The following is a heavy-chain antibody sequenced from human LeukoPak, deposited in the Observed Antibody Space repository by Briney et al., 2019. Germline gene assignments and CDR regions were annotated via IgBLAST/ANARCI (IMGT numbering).Heavy chain of an antibody. CDR3: ARAGSGTYYKGFDY. J-gene: IGHJ4*02. CDR1: GGSIRGYY. V-gene: IGHV4-59*08. Sequence: PSETLSLTCAVSGGSIRGYYWSWIRQPPGKGLEWIGYIYSSGSTNYNPSLKSRVTMSVDTSKNQFSLKVSSVTAADTAVYYCARAGSGTYYKGFDYWGQGTLVTVSS. D-gene: IGHD3-10*01. CDR2: IYSSGST.